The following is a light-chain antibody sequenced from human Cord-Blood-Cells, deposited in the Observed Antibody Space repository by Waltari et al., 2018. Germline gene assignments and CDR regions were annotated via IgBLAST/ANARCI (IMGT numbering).Light chain of an antibody. V-gene: IGLV2-14*03. CDR1: SSDIGGYNY. Sequence: QSALTQPASVSGSPGPSITIPCTGTSSDIGGYNYVSWYQPHPGKAPKLMIYDVSNRPSGVSNRFSGSKSGNTASLTISGLQAEDEADYYCSSYTSSSTWVFGGGTKLTVL. J-gene: IGLJ3*02. CDR2: DVS. CDR3: SSYTSSSTWV.